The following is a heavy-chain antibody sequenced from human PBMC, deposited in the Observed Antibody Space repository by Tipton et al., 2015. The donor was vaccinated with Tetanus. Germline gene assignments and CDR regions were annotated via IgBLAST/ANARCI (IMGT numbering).Heavy chain of an antibody. CDR3: ARGGLTPYEKDY. J-gene: IGHJ4*02. Sequence: TLSLTCNVSGASISSGAYYWTWIRQHPGKGLEWIGEIHHSGSTSYKTSLKSRVTMSVDTSKNQFSLKLSSVTAADTAVYYCARGGLTPYEKDYWGQGTLVTVSS. CDR2: IHHSGST. D-gene: IGHD3-3*01. CDR1: GASISSGAYY. V-gene: IGHV4-31*03.